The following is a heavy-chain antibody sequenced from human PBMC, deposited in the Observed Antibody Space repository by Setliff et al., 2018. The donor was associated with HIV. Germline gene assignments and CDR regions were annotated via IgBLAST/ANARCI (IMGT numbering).Heavy chain of an antibody. J-gene: IGHJ4*02. Sequence: GASVKVSCKASGYTFTDYYIHWVRQAPGQGLEWMGWINSASGGTNYEQKFQGRVTMTRDTSISTAYMELSRLRSDDTAVYYCARDSSTWHFDYWGQGTLVTVSS. D-gene: IGHD6-13*01. CDR2: INSASGGT. CDR3: ARDSSTWHFDY. V-gene: IGHV1-2*02. CDR1: GYTFTDYY.